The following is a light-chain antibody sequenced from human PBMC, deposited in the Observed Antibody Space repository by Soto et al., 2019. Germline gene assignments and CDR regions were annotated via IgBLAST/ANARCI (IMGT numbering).Light chain of an antibody. CDR2: DVS. V-gene: IGLV2-14*03. CDR1: SSDVDGYNY. J-gene: IGLJ1*01. CDR3: ISYKTISTYV. Sequence: QSVLTQPASVSGSPGQSIAISCTGTSSDVDGYNYVSWYQHHPGKAPKLMIYDVSSRPSGVSNRFSGSKSGNTASLTISGLQAEDEDDYYCISYKTISTYVFGTGTKVTVL.